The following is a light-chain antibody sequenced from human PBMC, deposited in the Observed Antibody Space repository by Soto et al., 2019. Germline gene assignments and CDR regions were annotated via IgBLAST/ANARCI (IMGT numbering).Light chain of an antibody. CDR3: RQLNTHPRT. J-gene: IGKJ1*01. Sequence: MQWTPFPSCLSASVGDRVTITCRASQGICSSLDWYQQTPGKAPKLLIYTASTLQSGVPSRFSGSGSGTDFTLTITSLQPEDFATYYCRQLNTHPRTFGQGTKVEI. V-gene: IGKV1-9*01. CDR1: QGICSS. CDR2: TAS.